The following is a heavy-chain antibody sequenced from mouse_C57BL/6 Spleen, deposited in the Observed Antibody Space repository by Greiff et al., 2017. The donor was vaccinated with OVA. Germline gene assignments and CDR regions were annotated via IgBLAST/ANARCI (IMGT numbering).Heavy chain of an antibody. V-gene: IGHV1-42*01. CDR2: INPSTGGT. Sequence: VQLQQSGPELVKPGASVKISCKASGYSFTGYYMNWVKQSPEKSLEWIGEINPSTGGTTYNQKFKAKATLTVDKSSSTAYMQLKSLTSEDSAVYYCARSGGYDYDWFAYWGQGTLVTVSA. J-gene: IGHJ3*01. CDR1: GYSFTGYY. D-gene: IGHD2-4*01. CDR3: ARSGGYDYDWFAY.